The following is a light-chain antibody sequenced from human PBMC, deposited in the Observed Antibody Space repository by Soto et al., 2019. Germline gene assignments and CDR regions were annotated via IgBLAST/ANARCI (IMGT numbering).Light chain of an antibody. J-gene: IGKJ4*01. CDR1: QSVLYSSNNKNY. CDR3: QQYNDWPPLT. V-gene: IGKV4-1*01. Sequence: DIVMTQSPDSLAVSLGERATINCKSSQSVLYSSNNKNYLAWYQQKLGQPPKLLIRWASTRESGVPDRFSGSGSGTDFTLSISSLQAEDVAVYYCQQYNDWPPLTFGGGTKVAIK. CDR2: WAS.